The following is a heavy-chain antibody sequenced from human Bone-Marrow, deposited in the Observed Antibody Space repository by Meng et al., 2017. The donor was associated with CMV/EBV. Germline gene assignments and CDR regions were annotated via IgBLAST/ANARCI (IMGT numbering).Heavy chain of an antibody. CDR1: GFSFSTHW. Sequence: KVSCKASGFSFSTHWIGYVRQMPGKGLEWIGIIYPADSDTKYSPSFQGQVTISADKPTGTAYLQWGSLKASDTAIYYCARSQTGSYYGLDYWGQGTRVTVSS. CDR3: ARSQTGSYYGLDY. J-gene: IGHJ4*02. D-gene: IGHD3-10*01. V-gene: IGHV5-51*04. CDR2: IYPADSDT.